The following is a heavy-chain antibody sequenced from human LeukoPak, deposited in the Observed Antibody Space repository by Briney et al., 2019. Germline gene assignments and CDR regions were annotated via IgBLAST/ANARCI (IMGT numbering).Heavy chain of an antibody. V-gene: IGHV1-69*13. J-gene: IGHJ3*02. D-gene: IGHD2-2*02. CDR1: GYTFTIYG. CDR2: IIPIFGTA. CDR3: ARLLIPIRAGGAFDI. Sequence: SVKVSCKASGYTFTIYGISWVRQAPGQGLEWMGGIIPIFGTANYAQKFQGRVTITADESTSTAYMELSSLRSEDTAVYYCARLLIPIRAGGAFDIWGQGTMVTVSS.